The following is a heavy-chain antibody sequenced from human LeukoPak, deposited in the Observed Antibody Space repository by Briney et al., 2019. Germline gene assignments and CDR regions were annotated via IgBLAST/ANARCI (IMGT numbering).Heavy chain of an antibody. D-gene: IGHD1-26*01. CDR2: ISSSSSTI. V-gene: IGHV3-48*04. J-gene: IGHJ4*02. CDR3: ARLRGLYSDTNRYQTALDC. CDR1: GFTFSSYG. Sequence: HAGGSLRLSCAASGFTFSSYGMTWVRQAPGKGLEWVSYISSSSSTIYYADSVKGRFTISRDNAKNSLYVQMNSLRAEDTAVYYCARLRGLYSDTNRYQTALDCWGQGTLVTVSS.